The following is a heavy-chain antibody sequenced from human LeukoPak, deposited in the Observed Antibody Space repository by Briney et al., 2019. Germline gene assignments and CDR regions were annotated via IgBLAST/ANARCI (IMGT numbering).Heavy chain of an antibody. Sequence: GGSLRLSCAASGFTFSSYAMSWVRQAPGKGLEWVSAISGSGGSTYYADSVKGRFTISRDNSKNTLYLQMNSLRAEDTAVYYCARARVMITFGGVIVDHFDYWGQGTLVTVSS. V-gene: IGHV3-23*01. J-gene: IGHJ4*02. D-gene: IGHD3-16*02. CDR2: ISGSGGST. CDR3: ARARVMITFGGVIVDHFDY. CDR1: GFTFSSYA.